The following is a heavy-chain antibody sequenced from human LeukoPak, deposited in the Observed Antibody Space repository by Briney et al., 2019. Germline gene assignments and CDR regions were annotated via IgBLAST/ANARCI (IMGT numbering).Heavy chain of an antibody. Sequence: QPGGSLRLSCAASGFTFSESWMSWVRQAPGKGLEWVGNIKQDGSEKYYVDSVKGRFTISRDNAKNSLYLQMNSLRAEDTAVYYCARGYNYAYEYWGQGTLVTVSS. CDR2: IKQDGSEK. CDR1: GFTFSESW. V-gene: IGHV3-7*04. D-gene: IGHD5-18*01. CDR3: ARGYNYAYEY. J-gene: IGHJ4*02.